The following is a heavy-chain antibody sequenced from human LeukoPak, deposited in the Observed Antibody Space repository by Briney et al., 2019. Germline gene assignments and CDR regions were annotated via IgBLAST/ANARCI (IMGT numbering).Heavy chain of an antibody. D-gene: IGHD5-12*01. V-gene: IGHV1-8*03. CDR2: MNPDTGNT. J-gene: IGHJ5*02. Sequence: PSVKVSCKASGYTFINYNINWVRQATGQGLEWMGWMNPDTGNTDYAQRLQGRVTITRNNSITTAYMELTNLKSEDTAVYFCARGQGGYDLGWFDLWGQGTLVTVSS. CDR3: ARGQGGYDLGWFDL. CDR1: GYTFINYN.